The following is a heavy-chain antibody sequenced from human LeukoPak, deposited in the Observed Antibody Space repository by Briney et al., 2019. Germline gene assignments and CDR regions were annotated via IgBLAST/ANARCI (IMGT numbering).Heavy chain of an antibody. V-gene: IGHV3-21*01. CDR1: GFTFSSYS. J-gene: IGHJ6*02. CDR3: ASFSSWYRHQSYYYYGMDV. CDR2: ISSSSSYI. D-gene: IGHD6-13*01. Sequence: RGSLRLSCAASGFTFSSYSMNWVRQAPGKGLEWVSSISSSSSYIYYADSVKGRFTISRDNAKNSLYLQMNSLRAEDTAVYYCASFSSWYRHQSYYYYGMDVWGQGTTVTVSS.